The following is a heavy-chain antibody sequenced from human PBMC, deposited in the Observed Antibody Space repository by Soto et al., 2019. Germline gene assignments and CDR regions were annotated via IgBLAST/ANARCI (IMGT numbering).Heavy chain of an antibody. CDR1: GYTFTSYD. Sequence: ASVKVSCKASGYTFTSYDINWVRQATGQGLEWMGWMNPNSGNTGYAQKFQGRVTMTRNTSISTAYMELSSLRSEDTAVYYCARRETGLLQQLVYVDWFDPWGQGTLVTVSS. D-gene: IGHD6-13*01. CDR2: MNPNSGNT. V-gene: IGHV1-8*01. CDR3: ARRETGLLQQLVYVDWFDP. J-gene: IGHJ5*02.